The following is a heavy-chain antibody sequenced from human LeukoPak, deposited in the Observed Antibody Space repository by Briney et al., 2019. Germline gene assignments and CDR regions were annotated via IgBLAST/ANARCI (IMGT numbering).Heavy chain of an antibody. D-gene: IGHD4-17*01. CDR1: GFTVRRKS. J-gene: IGHJ4*02. CDR2: IYSDDTT. Sequence: GGSLSLSCAASGFTVRRKSMSWVRQAPREGLGWVSLIYSDDTTSYKDSVKGRFTVSRENSKTALYLQMNSLRVEDTAVFYCASRDAGHYPYFDFWGQGTLVTVSS. CDR3: ASRDAGHYPYFDF. V-gene: IGHV3-53*01.